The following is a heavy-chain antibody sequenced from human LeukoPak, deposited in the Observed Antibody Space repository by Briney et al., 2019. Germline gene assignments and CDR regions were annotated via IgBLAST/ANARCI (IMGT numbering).Heavy chain of an antibody. D-gene: IGHD5-18*01. Sequence: SENLSFNCAVSGYSISSGYYWGWIRRPPGKGLEWIGTIYHNGNTYYNPSLKSRVTISVDTYKNQCSLKLSSVTAADTAVYYCARVRYNYGDSDYWGQGTLVTVSS. V-gene: IGHV4-38-2*01. CDR3: ARVRYNYGDSDY. J-gene: IGHJ4*02. CDR1: GYSISSGYY. CDR2: IYHNGNT.